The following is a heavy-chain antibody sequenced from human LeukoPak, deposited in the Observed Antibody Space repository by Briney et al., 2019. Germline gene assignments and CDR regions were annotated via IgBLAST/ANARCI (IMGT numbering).Heavy chain of an antibody. V-gene: IGHV4-4*07. CDR2: IYTSGST. CDR1: GGSISSYY. J-gene: IGHJ3*02. D-gene: IGHD2-15*01. CDR3: AMDGTVVAVAALDAFDI. Sequence: SETLSLTCTVSGGSISSYYWSWIRQPAGKGLEWIGRIYTSGSTNYNPSLKSRVTMSVDTSKNQFSLKLSSVTAADTAVYYCAMDGTVVAVAALDAFDIWGQGTMVTVCS.